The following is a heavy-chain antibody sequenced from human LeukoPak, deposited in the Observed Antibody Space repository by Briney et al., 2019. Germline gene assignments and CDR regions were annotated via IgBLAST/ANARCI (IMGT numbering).Heavy chain of an antibody. Sequence: SGSLSLTCTVTGDSLNNYYWNWIRLPAGKGLEWIGRIYSTGTTYYNPSLTSRVTISVDTSKNLFSLRLSSVTAADTATYYCARAHKYHCYDSSGAFDVWGQGTVVIVSS. CDR3: ARAHKYHCYDSSGAFDV. D-gene: IGHD3-22*01. CDR2: IYSTGTT. J-gene: IGHJ3*01. V-gene: IGHV4-4*07. CDR1: GDSLNNYY.